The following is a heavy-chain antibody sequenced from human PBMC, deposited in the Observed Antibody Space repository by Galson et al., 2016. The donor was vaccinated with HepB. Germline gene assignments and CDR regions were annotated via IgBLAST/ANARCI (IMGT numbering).Heavy chain of an antibody. CDR1: RFTFSDYY. Sequence: SLRLSCAASRFTFSDYYMSWIRQAPGKGLECISYISSRSTYTNYADSVKGRFTISRDNAKNSLYLQMSNLRADDTAVYYCATTGTGLAARKFDCWGQGVLVTVSS. J-gene: IGHJ4*02. V-gene: IGHV3-11*06. D-gene: IGHD6-6*01. CDR2: ISSRSTYT. CDR3: ATTGTGLAARKFDC.